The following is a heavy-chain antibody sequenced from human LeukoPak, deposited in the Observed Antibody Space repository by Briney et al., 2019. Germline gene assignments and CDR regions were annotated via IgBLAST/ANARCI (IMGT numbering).Heavy chain of an antibody. D-gene: IGHD5-18*01. CDR3: ARGVIQLWDVRNWFDP. J-gene: IGHJ5*02. Sequence: SETLSLTCTVSGGSISSGSYYWSWIRQPAGKGLEWIGRIYTSGSTNYNPSLKSRVTISVDTSKNQFSLKLSSVTAADTAVYYCARGVIQLWDVRNWFDPWGQGTLVTVSS. V-gene: IGHV4-61*02. CDR1: GGSISSGSYY. CDR2: IYTSGST.